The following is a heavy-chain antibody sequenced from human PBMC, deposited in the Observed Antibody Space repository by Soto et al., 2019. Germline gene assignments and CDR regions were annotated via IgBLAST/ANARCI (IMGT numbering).Heavy chain of an antibody. V-gene: IGHV3-11*06. D-gene: IGHD1-26*01. CDR2: ISSSSSYT. Sequence: PGGSLRRSCAASGFTFSYYYMSWIRQAPGKGLEWVSYISSSSSYTNYADSVKGRFTISRDNAKNSLYLQMNSLRAEDTAVYYCARSLLSDAFDIWGQGTMVTVSS. CDR3: ARSLLSDAFDI. J-gene: IGHJ3*02. CDR1: GFTFSYYY.